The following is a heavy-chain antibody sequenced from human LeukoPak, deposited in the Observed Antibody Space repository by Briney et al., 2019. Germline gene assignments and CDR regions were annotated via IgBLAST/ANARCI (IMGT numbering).Heavy chain of an antibody. V-gene: IGHV5-51*01. CDR2: IYPGDSDT. Sequence: GESLKISCKGSGYSFTSYWIGWVRQMPGKGLEWMGIIYPGDSDTRYSPSFQGQVTISADKSISTAYLQWSSLKASDTAMYYCARLRCCSGGSCYEAFDIWGQGTMVTVSS. J-gene: IGHJ3*02. CDR1: GYSFTSYW. D-gene: IGHD2-15*01. CDR3: ARLRCCSGGSCYEAFDI.